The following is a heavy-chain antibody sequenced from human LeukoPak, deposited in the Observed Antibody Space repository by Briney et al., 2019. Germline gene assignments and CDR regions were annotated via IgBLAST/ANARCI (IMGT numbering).Heavy chain of an antibody. V-gene: IGHV4-4*07. D-gene: IGHD6-13*01. J-gene: IGHJ5*02. CDR1: DDSISSYY. CDR2: IYTSGST. CDR3: ARSSWYSRNWFDP. Sequence: SETLSLTCTVSDDSISSYYWSWIRQPAGKGLEWIGRIYTSGSTNYNPSLKSRITMSVDTSKNQFSLKLSSVTAADTAVYYCARSSWYSRNWFDPWGQGTLVTVSS.